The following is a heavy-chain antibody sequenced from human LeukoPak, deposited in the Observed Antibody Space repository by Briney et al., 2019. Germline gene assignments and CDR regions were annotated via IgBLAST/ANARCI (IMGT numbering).Heavy chain of an antibody. CDR1: GGSISSGGYS. CDR3: ARGRRGNNHYAFLDY. CDR2: INHSGST. Sequence: SQTLSLTCAVSGGSISSGGYSWSWIRQPPGKGLERIGEINHSGSTNYNPSLKSRVTISVDTSKNQFSLKLSSVTAADTAVYYCARGRRGNNHYAFLDYWGQGTLVTVSS. J-gene: IGHJ4*02. D-gene: IGHD1-14*01. V-gene: IGHV4-30-2*01.